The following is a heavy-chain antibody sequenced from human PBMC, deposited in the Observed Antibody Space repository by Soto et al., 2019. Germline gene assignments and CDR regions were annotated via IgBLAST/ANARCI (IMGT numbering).Heavy chain of an antibody. CDR1: GFTFSNAW. Sequence: LRLSCAASGFTFSNAWMSWVRQAPGKGLEWVGRIKSKTDGGTTDYAAPVKGRFTISRDDSKNTLYLQMNSLKTEDTAVYYCTTLTHFNYYDSSGYYGYWGQGTLVTVSS. CDR3: TTLTHFNYYDSSGYYGY. D-gene: IGHD3-22*01. V-gene: IGHV3-15*01. J-gene: IGHJ4*02. CDR2: IKSKTDGGTT.